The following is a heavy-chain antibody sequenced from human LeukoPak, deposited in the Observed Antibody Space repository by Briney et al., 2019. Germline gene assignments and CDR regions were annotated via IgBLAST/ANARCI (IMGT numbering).Heavy chain of an antibody. CDR2: ISAYNGNT. D-gene: IGHD1-1*01. CDR3: ARDKNWKPDY. V-gene: IGHV1-18*01. Sequence: ASVKVSCKASGYTFTTYGFSWVRQAPGQGLEWMGWISAYNGNTNYAQRLQGRVTMTTDTSTSTVYMELRSLRSDDTAVYYCARDKNWKPDYWGQGTLVSVSS. CDR1: GYTFTTYG. J-gene: IGHJ4*02.